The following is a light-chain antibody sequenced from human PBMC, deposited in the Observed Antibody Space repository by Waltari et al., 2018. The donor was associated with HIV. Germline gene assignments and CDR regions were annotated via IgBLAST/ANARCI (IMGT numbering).Light chain of an antibody. CDR1: QNVLYSSNNETY. CDR2: WAS. CDR3: QQYYSSPYT. V-gene: IGKV4-1*01. J-gene: IGKJ2*01. Sequence: DIVMTQSPDSLTVSLGERATINCKSSQNVLYSSNNETYVSWYQHKFGQPPKLLIDWASAREFGVPDRFSGSGAGAQFTLTISSLQAEDVALYYCQQYYSSPYTFGQGTKVEVK.